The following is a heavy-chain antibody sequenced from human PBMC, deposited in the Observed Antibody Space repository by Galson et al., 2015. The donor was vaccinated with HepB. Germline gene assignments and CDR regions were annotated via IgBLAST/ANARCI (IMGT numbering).Heavy chain of an antibody. Sequence: SVKVPCKASGYTFTGYYMHWVRQAPGQGLEWMGWINPNSGGTNYAQKFQGRVTMTRDTSISTAYMELSRLRSDDTAVYYCATYYYDTSGYSPLDYWGQGTLVTVSS. J-gene: IGHJ4*02. D-gene: IGHD3-22*01. CDR1: GYTFTGYY. CDR3: ATYYYDTSGYSPLDY. CDR2: INPNSGGT. V-gene: IGHV1-2*02.